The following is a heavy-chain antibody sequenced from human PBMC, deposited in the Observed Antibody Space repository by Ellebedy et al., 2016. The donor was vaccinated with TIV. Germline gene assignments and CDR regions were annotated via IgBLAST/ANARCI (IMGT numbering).Heavy chain of an antibody. CDR3: ARGQNYSGRIFDF. J-gene: IGHJ4*02. V-gene: IGHV6-1*01. Sequence: LRLSCAISGDSVSSDSAAWNWSRQSQARGVEWRGRTYYRSKWYNDYAISGKSRITINPDTSKNQFSLQLTSVTPEDTAVYYCARGQNYSGRIFDFWGQGTLVTVSS. CDR2: TYYRSKWYN. D-gene: IGHD3-10*01. CDR1: GDSVSSDSAA.